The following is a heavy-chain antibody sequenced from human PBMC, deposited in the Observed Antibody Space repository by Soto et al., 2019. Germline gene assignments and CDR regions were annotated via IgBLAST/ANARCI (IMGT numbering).Heavy chain of an antibody. CDR1: GTSISSSRYN. D-gene: IGHD2-2*01. Sequence: SETLSLTCTVSGTSISSSRYNWRGVRQRPAKGLEGIGGTYYPGSTCYSPSPKTRVTISTGTFNNQFSLKPSSGTVTNTAVYYCARHLHPTTGYCPSTSCYHFDYWGQGTLVTVSS. CDR3: ARHLHPTTGYCPSTSCYHFDY. J-gene: IGHJ4*02. CDR2: TYYPGST. V-gene: IGHV4-39*01.